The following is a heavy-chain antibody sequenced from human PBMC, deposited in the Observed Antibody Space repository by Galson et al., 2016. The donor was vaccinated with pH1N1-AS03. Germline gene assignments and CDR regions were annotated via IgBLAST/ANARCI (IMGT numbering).Heavy chain of an antibody. CDR2: IYFRGAT. J-gene: IGHJ4*02. D-gene: IGHD1-26*01. CDR1: GDSISSTPYY. CDR3: ARHVGGSYPNNLDS. Sequence: ETLSLTCTVSGDSISSTPYYWGWIRQPPGKGLEWIGTIYFRGATYYSPPLKSRVTISIDSSKNLFSLSLSSVTAADTAVYYCARHVGGSYPNNLDSWGQGTLVIVSS. V-gene: IGHV4-39*07.